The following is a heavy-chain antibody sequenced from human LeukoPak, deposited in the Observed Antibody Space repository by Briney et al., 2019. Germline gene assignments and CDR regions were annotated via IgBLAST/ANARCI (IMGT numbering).Heavy chain of an antibody. V-gene: IGHV1-58*01. CDR3: AADGYSYGGGTYYYFGIDV. CDR1: GFTFTSSA. J-gene: IGHJ6*02. CDR2: IVVGTGNT. Sequence: GASVKVSCKTSGFTFTSSAVQWVRQARGQRLEWIGWIVVGTGNTNYAQKSQERVTITRDMSTSTAHMELSSLRSEDTAVYYCAADGYSYGGGTYYYFGIDVWGQGTTVTVSS. D-gene: IGHD5-18*01.